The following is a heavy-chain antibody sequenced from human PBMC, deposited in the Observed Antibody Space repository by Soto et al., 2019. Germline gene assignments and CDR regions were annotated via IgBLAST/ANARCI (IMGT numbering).Heavy chain of an antibody. CDR3: ARDKITGLFDY. J-gene: IGHJ4*02. V-gene: IGHV4-34*01. D-gene: IGHD2-8*02. CDR2: INHSGST. CDR1: GGPFSGYY. Sequence: QVQLQQWGAGLLKPSETLSLPCAVFGGPFSGYYWPWIRQPPGTGLEWIGEINHSGSTNYNPSLKSRVTISVDTSKNQFSLKLTSVTAADTAVYYCARDKITGLFDYWGQGTLVTVSS.